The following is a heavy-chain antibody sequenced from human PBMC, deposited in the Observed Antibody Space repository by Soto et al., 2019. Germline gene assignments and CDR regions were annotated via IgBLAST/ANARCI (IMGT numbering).Heavy chain of an antibody. Sequence: QVQLQQWGAGLLKPSETLSLTCAVYGGSFSGYYWSWIRQPPGKGLEWIREINHSGSTNYNPSLKSRVTISVDTSKNQFSLKLSSVTAADTAVYYCARRDYQRGYSSSWYSRVDPWFDPWGQGTLVTVSS. J-gene: IGHJ5*02. V-gene: IGHV4-34*01. CDR1: GGSFSGYY. D-gene: IGHD6-13*01. CDR3: ARRDYQRGYSSSWYSRVDPWFDP. CDR2: INHSGST.